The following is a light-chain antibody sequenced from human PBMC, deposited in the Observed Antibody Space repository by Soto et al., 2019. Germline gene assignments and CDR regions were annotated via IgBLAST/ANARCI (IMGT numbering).Light chain of an antibody. Sequence: DIQLTQSPSTLTASVGDRVTIGCRASESISYWLAWYQQKPGKAPKLLIYDASSLRSGVPSRFSVSGSGTEFTRTISTLQPDDFATYYCQQYDSYSKTFGQGTQLEIK. CDR1: ESISYW. V-gene: IGKV1-5*01. CDR2: DAS. J-gene: IGKJ2*01. CDR3: QQYDSYSKT.